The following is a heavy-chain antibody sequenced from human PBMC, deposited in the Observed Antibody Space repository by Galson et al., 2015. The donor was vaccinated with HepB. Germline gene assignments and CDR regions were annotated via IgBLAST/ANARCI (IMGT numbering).Heavy chain of an antibody. J-gene: IGHJ3*02. CDR3: AKNVKPCSSGICYTSRSGFDI. CDR2: MNPNSGNT. D-gene: IGHD2-2*02. V-gene: IGHV1-8*01. Sequence: SVKVSCKASGYTFTSYDINWVRQATGQGLEWMGWMNPNSGNTGYAQKFQGRVTMTRNTSISTAYMELSSLRSEDTAVYYCAKNVKPCSSGICYTSRSGFDIWGQGTTVTVSS. CDR1: GYTFTSYD.